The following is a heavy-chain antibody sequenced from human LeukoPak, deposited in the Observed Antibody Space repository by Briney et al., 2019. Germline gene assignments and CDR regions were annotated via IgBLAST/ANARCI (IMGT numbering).Heavy chain of an antibody. V-gene: IGHV3-30*04. CDR3: ARVDCRSTSCSPFDY. CDR1: GFTFSTFF. CDR2: ILYDGSTQ. Sequence: GSPRLSCGASGFTFSTFFMHWVRPAPGQGLGWGGVILYDGSTQYYADSVRGRFTASRDNSKDTLYLQMNSLRVEDTAVYYCARVDCRSTSCSPFDYWGQGTLVTVSS. D-gene: IGHD2-2*01. J-gene: IGHJ4*02.